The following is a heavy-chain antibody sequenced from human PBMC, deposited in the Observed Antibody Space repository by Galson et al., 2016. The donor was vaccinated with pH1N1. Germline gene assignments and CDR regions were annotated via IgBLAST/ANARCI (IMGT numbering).Heavy chain of an antibody. CDR3: ARDREYSGHEGFH. J-gene: IGHJ4*02. D-gene: IGHD5-12*01. V-gene: IGHV3-30*04. Sequence: SLRLSCAASGFTFTSYAMHWVRQAPGKGLEWVAVILYDGTNEYYADSVKGRFTISRDKTQSTVYLQMNSLRTEGTAVYYCARDREYSGHEGFHWAQGTLVIVSS. CDR2: ILYDGTNE. CDR1: GFTFTSYA.